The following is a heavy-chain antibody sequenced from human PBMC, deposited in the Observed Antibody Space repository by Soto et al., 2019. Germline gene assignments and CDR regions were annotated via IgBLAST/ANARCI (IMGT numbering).Heavy chain of an antibody. V-gene: IGHV3-21*06. CDR2: ISSTTNYI. J-gene: IGHJ4*02. CDR3: ARESEDRPSNFDY. CDR1: GGTFTRFS. Sequence: GRSMRLSCGASGGTFTRFSMNWVRQGPGKGLEWVSSISSTTNYIYYGDAMKGRFTISRDNAKHSLHLEMNSLRAEDTAVYYCARESEDRPSNFDYWGQGTLVTLSS.